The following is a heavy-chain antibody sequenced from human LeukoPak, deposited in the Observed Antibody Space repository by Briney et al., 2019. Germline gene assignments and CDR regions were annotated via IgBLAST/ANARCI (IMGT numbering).Heavy chain of an antibody. J-gene: IGHJ3*02. D-gene: IGHD3-22*01. CDR3: ARNVLHYYDSSGTDAFDI. V-gene: IGHV4-59*01. Sequence: SETLSLTCTVSGGSISSYYWSWIRQPPGKGLEWIGYIYYSGSTNYNPSLKSRVTISVDTSKNQFSLKLSSVTAADTAVYYCARNVLHYYDSSGTDAFDIWGQGTMVTVSS. CDR1: GGSISSYY. CDR2: IYYSGST.